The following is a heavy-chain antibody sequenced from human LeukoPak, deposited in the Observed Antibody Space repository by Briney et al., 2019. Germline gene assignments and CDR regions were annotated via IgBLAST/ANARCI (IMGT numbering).Heavy chain of an antibody. CDR1: GFTFSSYS. CDR2: ISSSSSYI. J-gene: IGHJ4*02. Sequence: PGGPLRLSCAASGFTFSSYSMNWVRQAPGKGLEWVSSISSSSSYIYYADSVKGRFTISRDNAKNSLYLQMNSLRAEDTAVYYCARDQDSGSRRGYWGQGTLVTVSS. CDR3: ARDQDSGSRRGY. D-gene: IGHD2-15*01. V-gene: IGHV3-21*01.